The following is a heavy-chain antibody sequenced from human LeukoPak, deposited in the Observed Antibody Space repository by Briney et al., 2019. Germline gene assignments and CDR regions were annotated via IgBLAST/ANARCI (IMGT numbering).Heavy chain of an antibody. CDR3: AREARGSNGYYYNF. CDR1: GGSISSYY. V-gene: IGHV4-59*01. D-gene: IGHD3-22*01. J-gene: IGHJ4*02. CDR2: ISYSGST. Sequence: SETLSLTCSVSGGSISSYYGSWIRQFPGKGLEWIGDISYSGSTKYNPTLKRRATISADTSKNQFSLELTSVTAADTAVYYCAREARGSNGYYYNFWGQGTLVTVSS.